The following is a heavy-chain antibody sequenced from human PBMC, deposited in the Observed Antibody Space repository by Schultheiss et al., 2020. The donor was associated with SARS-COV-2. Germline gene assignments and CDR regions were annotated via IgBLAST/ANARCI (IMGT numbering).Heavy chain of an antibody. CDR2: ISSNGGST. Sequence: GESLKISCAASGFTFSSYAMSWVRQAPGKGLEWVSAISSNGGSTYYADSVKGRFTISRDNSKNTLYLQMSSLRAEDTAVYYCVKDRGLDFWSGRFDYWGQGTLVTVSS. J-gene: IGHJ4*02. CDR1: GFTFSSYA. V-gene: IGHV3-64D*09. CDR3: VKDRGLDFWSGRFDY. D-gene: IGHD3-3*01.